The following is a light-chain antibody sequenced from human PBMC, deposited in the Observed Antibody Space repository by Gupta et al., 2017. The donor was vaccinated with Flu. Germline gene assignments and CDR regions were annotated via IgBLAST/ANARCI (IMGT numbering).Light chain of an antibody. CDR3: QQYKNWPPYT. J-gene: IGKJ2*01. CDR1: QSVNSN. CDR2: GAS. Sequence: ATLSVSPGERATLSCRASQSVNSNLAWYQQKPGQPPRLLIYGASTRDTGIPARFSGSGSGTEFTLTISSLQSEDFAVYDCQQYKNWPPYTFGQGTKVEIK. V-gene: IGKV3-15*01.